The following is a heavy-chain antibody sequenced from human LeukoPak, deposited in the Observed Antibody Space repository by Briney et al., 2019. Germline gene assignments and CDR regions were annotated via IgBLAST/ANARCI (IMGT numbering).Heavy chain of an antibody. CDR2: IYYSGST. V-gene: IGHV4-39*01. CDR1: GGSISSSSYY. Sequence: SETLSLTCTVSGGSISSSSYYWGWIRQPPGKGLEWIGSIYYSGSTHYNPSLKSRVTISVDTSKNQFSLQRSSVTAADTAVYYCARRPRAAAGTGLFGYWGEGTQVTVCS. CDR3: ARRPRAAAGTGLFGY. D-gene: IGHD6-13*01. J-gene: IGHJ4*02.